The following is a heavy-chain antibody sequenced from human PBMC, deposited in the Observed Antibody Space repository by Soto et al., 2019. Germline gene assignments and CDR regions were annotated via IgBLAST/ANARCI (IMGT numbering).Heavy chain of an antibody. V-gene: IGHV4-61*08. CDR2: IYYSGST. CDR3: ARVDSGYAYYYYYMDV. J-gene: IGHJ6*03. D-gene: IGHD5-12*01. Sequence: SETLSLTCTVSGGSISSGGYYWSWIRQHTGKGLEWIGYIYYSGSTNYNPSLKSRVTISVDTSKNQFSLKLSSVTAADTAVYYCARVDSGYAYYYYYMDVWGKGTTVTVSS. CDR1: GGSISSGGYY.